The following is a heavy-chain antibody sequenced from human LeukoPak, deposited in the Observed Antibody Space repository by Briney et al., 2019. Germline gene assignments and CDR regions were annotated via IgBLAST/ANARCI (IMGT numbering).Heavy chain of an antibody. CDR2: INPNSGGT. V-gene: IGHV1-2*02. J-gene: IGHJ4*02. Sequence: GASVKVSCKASGYTFTGYYMHWVRQAPGQGLEWMGWINPNSGGTNYAQKFQGRVTMTRDTSISTAYMELSRLRSDDTAVYYRARSYVDTAMVAGYWGQGTLVTVSS. CDR3: ARSYVDTAMVAGY. CDR1: GYTFTGYY. D-gene: IGHD5-18*01.